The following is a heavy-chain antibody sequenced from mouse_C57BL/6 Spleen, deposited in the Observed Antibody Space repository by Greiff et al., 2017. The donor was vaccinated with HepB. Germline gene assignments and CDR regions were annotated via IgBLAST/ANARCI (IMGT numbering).Heavy chain of an antibody. D-gene: IGHD1-1*01. V-gene: IGHV1-55*01. CDR1: GYTFTSYW. CDR3: ARRNYGSSLDY. J-gene: IGHJ2*01. Sequence: VQLKQPGAELVKPGASVKMSCKASGYTFTSYWITWVKQRPGHGLEWIGDIYPGSGSTNYNEKFKSKATLTVDTSSSTAYMQLSSLTSEDSAVYYCARRNYGSSLDYWGQGTTLTVSS. CDR2: IYPGSGST.